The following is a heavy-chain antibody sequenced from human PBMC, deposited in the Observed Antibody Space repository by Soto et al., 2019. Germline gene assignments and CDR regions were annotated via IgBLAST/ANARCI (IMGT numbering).Heavy chain of an antibody. CDR3: ARQPDLGSSYFDY. CDR2: IYYSGST. J-gene: IGHJ4*02. D-gene: IGHD3-10*01. CDR1: GGSISSSSYY. V-gene: IGHV4-39*01. Sequence: SETLSLTCTVSGGSISSSSYYWGWIRQPPGKGLEWIGSIYYSGSTYYNPSLKSRVTISVDTSKNQFSLKLSSVTAADTAVYYCARQPDLGSSYFDYWGQGTLVTVSS.